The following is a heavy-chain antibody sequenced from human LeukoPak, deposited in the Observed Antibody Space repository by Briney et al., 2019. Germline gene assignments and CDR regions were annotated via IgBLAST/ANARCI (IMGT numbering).Heavy chain of an antibody. CDR3: ARDPPTYYYDSSGYGDY. J-gene: IGHJ4*02. CDR1: GFTFSNAW. V-gene: IGHV3-15*01. D-gene: IGHD3-22*01. Sequence: GGSLRLSCAASGFTFSNAWMSWVRQAPGKGLEWVGRIKSKTDGGTTDYAAPVKGRFTISRDDSKNTLYLQMNSLRAEDTAVYYCARDPPTYYYDSSGYGDYWGQGTLVTVSS. CDR2: IKSKTDGGTT.